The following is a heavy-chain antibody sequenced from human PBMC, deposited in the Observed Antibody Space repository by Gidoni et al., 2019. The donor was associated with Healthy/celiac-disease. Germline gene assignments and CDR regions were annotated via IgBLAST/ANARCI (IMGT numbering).Heavy chain of an antibody. V-gene: IGHV3-53*01. J-gene: IGHJ4*02. CDR3: ARETHYDFWSGYWT. CDR2: IYSGGST. D-gene: IGHD3-3*01. Sequence: EVQLVESGGGLIQPGGSLRLSCAASGFTVSSNYMSWVRQAPGKGLEWVSVIYSGGSTYYAYSVKGRFTISRDNSKNTLYLQMNSLRAEDTAVYYCARETHYDFWSGYWTWGQGTLVTVSS. CDR1: GFTVSSNY.